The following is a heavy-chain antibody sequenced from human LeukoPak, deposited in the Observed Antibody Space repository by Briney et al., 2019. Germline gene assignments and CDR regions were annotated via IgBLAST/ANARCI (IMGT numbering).Heavy chain of an antibody. V-gene: IGHV3-43*02. J-gene: IGHJ4*02. CDR1: GFTFGDYA. Sequence: GGSLRLSCAASGFTFGDYAMHWVRQAPGKGLEWVSLISGDNTYYADSVKGRFTISRDNSKNSLFLQLNSLGTEDTALYYCAKDPGYATYHFDSWGQGTLFTVSS. CDR2: ISGDNT. D-gene: IGHD2-2*01. CDR3: AKDPGYATYHFDS.